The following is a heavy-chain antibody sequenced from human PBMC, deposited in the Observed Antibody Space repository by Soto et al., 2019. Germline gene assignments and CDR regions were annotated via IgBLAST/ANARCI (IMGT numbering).Heavy chain of an antibody. Sequence: SETLSLTCAVYGGSFSGYYWSWIRQPPGKGLEWIGEINHSGSTNYNPSLKSRVTISVDTSKNQFSLKLSSVTAADTAVYYCARGRAARRFDYWGQGTLVTVSS. CDR3: ARGRAARRFDY. J-gene: IGHJ4*02. CDR1: GGSFSGYY. V-gene: IGHV4-34*01. D-gene: IGHD6-6*01. CDR2: INHSGST.